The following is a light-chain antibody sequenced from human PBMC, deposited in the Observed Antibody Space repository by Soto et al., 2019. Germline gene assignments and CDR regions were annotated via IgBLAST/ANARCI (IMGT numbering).Light chain of an antibody. J-gene: IGKJ2*01. CDR1: QSIGRW. CDR2: EAS. Sequence: DIQMTQSPSTLSASVGDRVTITCRASQSIGRWLAWYQQKPGTAPKLLIYEASTLESGVPSRFSDSRSGTEFTLTVSSLQPDDFATYYCQQYNDSFPYTFGQGTKLEIK. CDR3: QQYNDSFPYT. V-gene: IGKV1-5*03.